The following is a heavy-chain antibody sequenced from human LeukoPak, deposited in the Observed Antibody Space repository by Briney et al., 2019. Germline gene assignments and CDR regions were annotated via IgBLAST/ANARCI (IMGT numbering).Heavy chain of an antibody. CDR3: ARALGYCSSTSCHLGMDV. CDR2: IDPSDSYT. D-gene: IGHD2-2*01. V-gene: IGHV5-10-1*01. Sequence: GESLKISCKGSGYSFTSYWISWVRQMPGKGLEWMGRIDPSDSYTNYSPSFQGHVTISADKSISTAYLQWSSLKASDTAMYYCARALGYCSSTSCHLGMDVWGKGTTVTVSS. J-gene: IGHJ6*04. CDR1: GYSFTSYW.